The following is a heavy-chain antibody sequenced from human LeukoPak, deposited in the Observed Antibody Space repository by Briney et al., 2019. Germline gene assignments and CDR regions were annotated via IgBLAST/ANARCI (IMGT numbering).Heavy chain of an antibody. D-gene: IGHD2-2*01. J-gene: IGHJ5*02. CDR2: IIPIFGTA. CDR1: GGTFSSYA. Sequence: ASVKVSCKASGGTFSSYAISWVRRAPGQGLEWMGGIIPIFGTANYAQKFQGRVTITTDEPTSTAYMELSSLRSEDTAVYYCARVVEIVVVPAARYNWFDPWGQGTLVTVSS. V-gene: IGHV1-69*05. CDR3: ARVVEIVVVPAARYNWFDP.